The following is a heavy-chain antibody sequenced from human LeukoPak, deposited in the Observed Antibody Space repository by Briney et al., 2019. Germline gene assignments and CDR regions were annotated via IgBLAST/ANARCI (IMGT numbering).Heavy chain of an antibody. CDR2: IIPIFGTA. CDR3: ARGNVLYIAARPDFDY. V-gene: IGHV1-69*05. D-gene: IGHD6-6*01. Sequence: ASVKVSCKASGGTFSSYAISWVRQAPGQGLEWMGGIIPIFGTANYAQKFQGRVTMTTDTSTSTAYMELRSLRSDDTAVNYCARGNVLYIAARPDFDYWGQGTLVTVSS. J-gene: IGHJ4*02. CDR1: GGTFSSYA.